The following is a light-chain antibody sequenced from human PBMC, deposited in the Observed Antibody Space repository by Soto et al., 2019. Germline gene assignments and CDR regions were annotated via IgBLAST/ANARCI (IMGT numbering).Light chain of an antibody. CDR3: AAWDDSPNAL. CDR2: IDD. J-gene: IGLJ1*01. CDR1: SSNIGSNP. Sequence: QSVLTHPPSACWTPGERVTIACSGGSSNIGSNPVNWYQQLPGAAPKLLIYIDDQRPSGVPDRFSGSKSGTSASLAISGLQPEDEADYYCAAWDDSPNALFGTGTKVTXL. V-gene: IGLV1-44*01.